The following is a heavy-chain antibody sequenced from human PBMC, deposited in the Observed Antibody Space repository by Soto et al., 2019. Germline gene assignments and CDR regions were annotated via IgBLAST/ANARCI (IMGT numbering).Heavy chain of an antibody. V-gene: IGHV4-59*01. Sequence: SETLSLTCTVSGGSISGYYWSWIRQPPGKGLEWIGYIYYSGSTNYNPSLKSRVTISVDTSKNQFSLKLSSVTAADTAVYYCARTYDFWSGPEFDPWGQGTLVTVSS. CDR1: GGSISGYY. CDR2: IYYSGST. J-gene: IGHJ5*02. CDR3: ARTYDFWSGPEFDP. D-gene: IGHD3-3*01.